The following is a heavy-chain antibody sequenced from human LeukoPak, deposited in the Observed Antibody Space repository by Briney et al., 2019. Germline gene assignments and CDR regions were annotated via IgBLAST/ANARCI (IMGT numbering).Heavy chain of an antibody. J-gene: IGHJ5*02. CDR3: VRHYGNDILTESGFVP. V-gene: IGHV1-2*02. D-gene: IGHD3-9*01. CDR2: INPKSGGT. CDR1: GYTFSAYC. Sequence: GASVKVSCKASGYTFSAYCMHWVRQAPGQGLEWMGWINPKSGGTNYAQQFQDRVTMTRDTSISSTYMELSRLKSDDTAVYYCVRHYGNDILTESGFVPWGQGTLVTVSS.